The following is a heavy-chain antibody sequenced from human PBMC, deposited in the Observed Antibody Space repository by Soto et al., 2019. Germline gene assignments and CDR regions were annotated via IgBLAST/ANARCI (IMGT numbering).Heavy chain of an antibody. J-gene: IGHJ3*02. CDR3: ASAIVVVVAATRGLDAFDI. V-gene: IGHV1-69*06. Sequence: QVQLVQSGAEVKKPGSSVKVSCKASGGTFSSYAISWVRQAPVQGLEWMGGIIPIFGTANYAQKFQGRVTITADKSTSTAYMELSSLRSEDTAVYYCASAIVVVVAATRGLDAFDIWGQGTMVTVSS. D-gene: IGHD2-15*01. CDR2: IIPIFGTA. CDR1: GGTFSSYA.